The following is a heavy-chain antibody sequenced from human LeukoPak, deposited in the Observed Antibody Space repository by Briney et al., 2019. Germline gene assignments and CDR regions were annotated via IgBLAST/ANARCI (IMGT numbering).Heavy chain of an antibody. CDR2: ISYDGSNK. D-gene: IGHD1-1*01. J-gene: IGHJ4*02. V-gene: IGHV3-30-3*01. Sequence: GGSLRLSCAASGFTFSSYAMHWVRQAPGKGLEWVAVISYDGSNKYYADSVKGRFTISRDNSKNTLYLQMNSLRAEDTAVYYCARGQFQGRYNWNDGGLIDYWGQGTLVTVSS. CDR1: GFTFSSYA. CDR3: ARGQFQGRYNWNDGGLIDY.